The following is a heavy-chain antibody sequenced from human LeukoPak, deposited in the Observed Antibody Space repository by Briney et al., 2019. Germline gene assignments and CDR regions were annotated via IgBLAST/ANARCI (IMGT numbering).Heavy chain of an antibody. CDR1: GYTFTAYY. V-gene: IGHV1-2*02. CDR2: INPNSGGT. Sequence: ASVKVSCXASGYTFTAYYMHWVRLAPGQGLEWMGWINPNSGGTNYAQKFQGRVTMTRDTSISTAYMELSRLRSDDTAVYYCASRGITIFGVVNMDVWGKGTTVTVSS. J-gene: IGHJ6*03. CDR3: ASRGITIFGVVNMDV. D-gene: IGHD3-3*01.